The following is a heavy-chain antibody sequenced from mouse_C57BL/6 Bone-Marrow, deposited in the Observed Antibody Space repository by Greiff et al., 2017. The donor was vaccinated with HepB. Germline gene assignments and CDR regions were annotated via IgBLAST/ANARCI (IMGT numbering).Heavy chain of an antibody. D-gene: IGHD1-1*01. V-gene: IGHV1-58*01. CDR1: GYTFTSYG. CDR2: INIGNGYT. CDR3: AVYYYGSRGYWYFDV. Sequence: EVQLQQSGAELVRPGSSVKMSCKTSGYTFTSYGINWVKQRPGQGLEWMGYINIGNGYTEYNEKFKGKATLTSDTSSSTAYMQLSSLTSEDSAIYFCAVYYYGSRGYWYFDVWGTGTTVTVSS. J-gene: IGHJ1*03.